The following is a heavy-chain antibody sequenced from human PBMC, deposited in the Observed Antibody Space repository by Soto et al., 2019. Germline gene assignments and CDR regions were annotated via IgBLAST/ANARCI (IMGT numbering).Heavy chain of an antibody. CDR2: TSSNGNT. Sequence: SETLSLTCTVSDGSISGNFLTWIRQPAGKGPEWIGRTSSNGNTDYNPSLKSRVTMSIDTSKNHFSLDLISVTASDTAIYYCAREVWVAGLLYYFDFWGQGTLVTVS. D-gene: IGHD6-19*01. V-gene: IGHV4-4*07. CDR3: AREVWVAGLLYYFDF. CDR1: DGSISGNF. J-gene: IGHJ4*02.